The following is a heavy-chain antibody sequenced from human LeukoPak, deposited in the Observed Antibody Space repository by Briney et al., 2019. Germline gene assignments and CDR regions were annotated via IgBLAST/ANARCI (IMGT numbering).Heavy chain of an antibody. Sequence: PSETLSLTCTVSGGSISSYYWSWIRQPPGKGLEWIGEINHSGSTNYNPSLKSRVTISVDTSKNQFSLKLSSVTAADTAVYYCVSSSGWYYFYFYMDVWGTGTTVTISS. J-gene: IGHJ6*03. V-gene: IGHV4-34*01. D-gene: IGHD6-19*01. CDR1: GGSISSYY. CDR2: INHSGST. CDR3: VSSSGWYYFYFYMDV.